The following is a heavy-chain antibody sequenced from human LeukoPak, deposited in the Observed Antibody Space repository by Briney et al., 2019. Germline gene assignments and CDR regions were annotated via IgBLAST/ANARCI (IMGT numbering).Heavy chain of an antibody. CDR2: INWNGGST. D-gene: IGHD6-13*01. J-gene: IGHJ4*02. Sequence: GGSLRLSCAASGFTFSSYGMNWVRQAPGKGLEWVSGINWNGGSTGYADSVKGRFTISRDNAKNSLYLQMNSLRAEDTALYYCARDEYSSSWPDYWGQGTLVTVSS. CDR3: ARDEYSSSWPDY. V-gene: IGHV3-20*04. CDR1: GFTFSSYG.